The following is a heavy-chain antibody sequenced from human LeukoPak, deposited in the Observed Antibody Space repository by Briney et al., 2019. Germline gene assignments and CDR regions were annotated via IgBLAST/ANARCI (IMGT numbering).Heavy chain of an antibody. V-gene: IGHV4-30-4*01. Sequence: SQTLSLTCTVSGGSISSGDYYWSWIRQPPGKGLEWIAYMYYSGSTYYNPSLKRRVTMSADTSKNQLSLKLSSVTAADTAVYYCARPYYYDSRIDPWGQGIPVTVSS. CDR2: MYYSGST. J-gene: IGHJ5*02. CDR1: GGSISSGDYY. D-gene: IGHD3-22*01. CDR3: ARPYYYDSRIDP.